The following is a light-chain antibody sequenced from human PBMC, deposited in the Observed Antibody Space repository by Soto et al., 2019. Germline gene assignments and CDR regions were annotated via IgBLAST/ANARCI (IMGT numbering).Light chain of an antibody. J-gene: IGKJ1*01. CDR1: QSVSNN. CDR3: QQYNNWPPWT. Sequence: EIVMTQSPATLSVSAGERATLSCRASQSVSNNLAWYQQKPGQAPRLLIYGASTRATGIPARFSGSGSGTEFTIIISSPQSEEFAVYYCQQYNNWPPWTFGQGTKVEIK. CDR2: GAS. V-gene: IGKV3-15*01.